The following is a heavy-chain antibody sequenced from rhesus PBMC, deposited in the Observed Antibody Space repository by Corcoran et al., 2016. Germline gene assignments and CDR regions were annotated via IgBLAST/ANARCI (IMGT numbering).Heavy chain of an antibody. V-gene: IGHV4-173*01. CDR2: ISGSGGST. D-gene: IGHD5-24*01. CDR3: ARAGRGAGTGHTVDY. CDR1: GGSISSNF. J-gene: IGHJ4*01. Sequence: QLQLQESGPGLVKPSETLSLTCAVSGGSISSNFGTWIRQPPGKGLEWIGRISGSGGSTDYNPSLKSRVTISTDTSKNQFSLKLSSVTAADTAVYYCARAGRGAGTGHTVDYWGQGVLVTVSS.